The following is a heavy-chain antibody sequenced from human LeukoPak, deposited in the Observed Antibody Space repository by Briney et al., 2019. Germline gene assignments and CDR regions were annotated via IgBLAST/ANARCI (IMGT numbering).Heavy chain of an antibody. CDR1: GYAFTSYY. V-gene: IGHV1-46*01. CDR3: ARVERNYYDSSGYFDY. D-gene: IGHD3-22*01. CDR2: INPSGGST. Sequence: GASVKVSCKASGYAFTSYYMHWVRQAPGQGLEWMGIINPSGGSTSYAQKFQGRVTMTRDMSTSTVYMELSSLRSEDTAVYYCARVERNYYDSSGYFDYWGQGTLVTVSS. J-gene: IGHJ4*02.